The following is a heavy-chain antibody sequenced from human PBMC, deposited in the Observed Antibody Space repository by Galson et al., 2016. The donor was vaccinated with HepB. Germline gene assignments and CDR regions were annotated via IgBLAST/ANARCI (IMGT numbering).Heavy chain of an antibody. CDR1: GDSMNGYY. D-gene: IGHD6-6*01. J-gene: IGHJ4*02. V-gene: IGHV4-59*01. CDR2: IYYTGTS. Sequence: SETLSLTCTITGDSMNGYYWNWIRQPPGKGLEWIGNIYYTGTSTDNPSLEGRVTMSVATSNNQFSLNLTSVTTADTAVYYCARTKGKFSRSSGMDYWGQGILGTVSS. CDR3: ARTKGKFSRSSGMDY.